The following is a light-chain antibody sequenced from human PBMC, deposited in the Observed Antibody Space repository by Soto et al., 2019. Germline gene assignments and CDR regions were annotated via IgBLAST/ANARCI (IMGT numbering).Light chain of an antibody. V-gene: IGLV1-47*01. CDR3: ATSENNLSGPHV. CDR1: SSNIGSNY. Sequence: HSVLTQRPSAFGTPGQRVTIPCFGSSSNIGSNYVYWYQQLPGTAPKLLIYRNNQRPSGVPDRFSGSKSGTSASLAISGLRSEDVFVYYSATSENNLSGPHVFRTRTDVT. J-gene: IGLJ1*01. CDR2: RNN.